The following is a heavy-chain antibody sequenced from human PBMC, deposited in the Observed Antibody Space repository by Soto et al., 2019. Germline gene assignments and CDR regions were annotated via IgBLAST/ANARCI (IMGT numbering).Heavy chain of an antibody. D-gene: IGHD5-12*01. CDR1: GFSFSNYA. Sequence: GGSLRLSCAASGFSFSNYAMTWVRQAPGKGLEWVSGISGSGGTTYNVDSVKGRFTLSRDNSKTTLYLQMNSLREEDKPVYYCDTDAQGYTWAWGQGTMVTVSS. V-gene: IGHV3-23*01. J-gene: IGHJ3*01. CDR3: DTDAQGYTWA. CDR2: ISGSGGTT.